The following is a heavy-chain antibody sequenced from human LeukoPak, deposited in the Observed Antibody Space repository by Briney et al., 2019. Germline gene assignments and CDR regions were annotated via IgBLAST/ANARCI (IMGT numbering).Heavy chain of an antibody. D-gene: IGHD6-6*01. J-gene: IGHJ4*02. Sequence: GGSLRLSCAASGFTFSTYIMNWVRQAPGKGLEWVSYISSSSSTIYYADSVKGRFTISRDNAKNSLYLQMNSLRAEDTAVYYCARGGAARPDYWGQGTLVTVSS. CDR2: ISSSSSTI. V-gene: IGHV3-48*04. CDR1: GFTFSTYI. CDR3: ARGGAARPDY.